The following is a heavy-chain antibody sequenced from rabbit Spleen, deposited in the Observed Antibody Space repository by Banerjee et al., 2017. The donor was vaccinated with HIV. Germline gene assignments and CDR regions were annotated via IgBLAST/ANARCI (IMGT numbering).Heavy chain of an antibody. J-gene: IGHJ4*01. CDR1: GFDFSGYG. Sequence: QEQLEESGGGLVQPGGSLKLFCKASGFDFSGYGMSWVRQAPGKGLEWIGYIDPLFGSTYYASWVNGRFTISSHNAQNTLYLQLNSLTAADTATYFCVRDRANIGGDYGPYYFDLWGPGTLVTVS. V-gene: IGHV1S47*01. CDR2: IDPLFGST. D-gene: IGHD2-1*01. CDR3: VRDRANIGGDYGPYYFDL.